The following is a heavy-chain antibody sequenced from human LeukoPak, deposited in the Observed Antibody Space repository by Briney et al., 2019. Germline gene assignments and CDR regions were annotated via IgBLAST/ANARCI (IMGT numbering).Heavy chain of an antibody. V-gene: IGHV3-21*01. D-gene: IGHD3-3*01. CDR1: GFTFSSYS. J-gene: IGHJ5*02. Sequence: GGSLRLSCAASGFTFSSYSMNWVRQAPGKGLEWVSSISSSSSYIYYADPVKGRFTISRDNAKNSLYLQMNSLRAEDTAVYYCARGFLERGNWFDPWGQGTLVTVSS. CDR2: ISSSSSYI. CDR3: ARGFLERGNWFDP.